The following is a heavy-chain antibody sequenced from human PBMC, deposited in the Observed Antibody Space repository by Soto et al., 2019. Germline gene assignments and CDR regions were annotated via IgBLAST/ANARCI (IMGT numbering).Heavy chain of an antibody. CDR1: DDSLTTNKYA. CDR2: VYSNGNT. CDR3: ARASYFRPSGSYYFVS. Sequence: SETLSLTCTVSDDSLTTNKYAWTWIRQNPEKGLEWIGYVYSNGNTRASPSLQSRVSMSVDTSKSHFSLRLSSVTAADTAVYFCARASYFRPSGSYYFVSWGQGTLVTVSS. J-gene: IGHJ4*02. D-gene: IGHD3-10*01. V-gene: IGHV4-31*03.